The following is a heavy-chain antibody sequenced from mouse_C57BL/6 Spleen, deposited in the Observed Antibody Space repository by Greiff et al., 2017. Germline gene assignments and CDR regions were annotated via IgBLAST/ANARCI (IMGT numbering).Heavy chain of an antibody. V-gene: IGHV5-16*01. Sequence: EVQRVESEGGLVQPGSSMKLSCTASGFTFSDYYMAWVRQVPEKGLEWVANINYDGSSTYYLDSLKSRFIISRDNAKNILYLQMSSLKSEDTATYYCARGWDRYAMDYWGQGTSVTVSS. D-gene: IGHD4-1*01. CDR2: INYDGSST. J-gene: IGHJ4*01. CDR1: GFTFSDYY. CDR3: ARGWDRYAMDY.